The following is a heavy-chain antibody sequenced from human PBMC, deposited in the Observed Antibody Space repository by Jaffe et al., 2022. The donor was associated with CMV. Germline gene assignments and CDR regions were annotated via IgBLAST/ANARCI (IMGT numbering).Heavy chain of an antibody. CDR3: ARGAQRKGKNGSRLLLLGYGMDV. D-gene: IGHD2-15*01. CDR2: IGTAGDT. V-gene: IGHV3-13*01. J-gene: IGHJ6*02. CDR1: GFTFSSYD. Sequence: EVQLVESGGGLVQPGGSLRLSCAASGFTFSSYDMHWVRQATGKGLEWVSAIGTAGDTYYPGSVKGRFTISRENAKNSLYLQMNSLRAGDTAVYYCARGAQRKGKNGSRLLLLGYGMDVWGQGTTVTVSS.